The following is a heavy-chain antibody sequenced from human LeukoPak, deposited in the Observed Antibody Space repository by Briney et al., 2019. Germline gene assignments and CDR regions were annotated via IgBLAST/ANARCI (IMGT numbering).Heavy chain of an antibody. CDR3: ARHLAVAGAIDY. CDR1: GGSISSTTYY. Sequence: SETLSLTCTVSGGSISSTTYYWGWIRQPPGKGLEWIGRMSYSGRTYYNPSLRSRVTIFVDTSKKHFSLQLTSVTAADTAVYYCARHLAVAGAIDYWGQGTLVTVSS. J-gene: IGHJ4*02. CDR2: MSYSGRT. D-gene: IGHD6-19*01. V-gene: IGHV4-39*01.